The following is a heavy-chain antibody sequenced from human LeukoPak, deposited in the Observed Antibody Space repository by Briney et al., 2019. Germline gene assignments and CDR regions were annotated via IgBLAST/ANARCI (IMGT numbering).Heavy chain of an antibody. D-gene: IGHD3-22*01. Sequence: GGSLRLSCAASGFTVSQNYMSWVRQAPGKGLEWVSVIYSGDSGGSTYYADSVKGRFSISRDYSKNTLYLQMNSVSAEDTAVYYCARGPYYYDGSGYYYRLDNWGQGTLVTVSS. CDR3: ARGPYYYDGSGYYYRLDN. V-gene: IGHV3-66*01. CDR1: GFTVSQNY. CDR2: IYSGDSGGST. J-gene: IGHJ4*02.